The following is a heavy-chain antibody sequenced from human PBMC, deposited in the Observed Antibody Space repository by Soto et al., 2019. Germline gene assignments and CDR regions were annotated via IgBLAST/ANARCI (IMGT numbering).Heavy chain of an antibody. CDR3: AKTYSSGWSIYFDY. V-gene: IGHV3-23*01. Sequence: EVQLLESGGGLVQPGGSLRLSCAASGFTFSSYAMSWVRQAPGKGLEWVSNISGSGGSTYYADSVKGRFTISRDNSKNTLHLQMNSLRAEDTAVYYCAKTYSSGWSIYFDYWGQGTLVTVSS. CDR2: ISGSGGST. J-gene: IGHJ4*02. D-gene: IGHD6-19*01. CDR1: GFTFSSYA.